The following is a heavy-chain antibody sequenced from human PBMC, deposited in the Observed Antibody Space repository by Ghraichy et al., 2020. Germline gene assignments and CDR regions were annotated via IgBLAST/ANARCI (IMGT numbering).Heavy chain of an antibody. V-gene: IGHV3-30-3*01. CDR2: ISYDGSNK. CDR3: ARGDYDILTGYLVY. CDR1: GFTFSSYA. D-gene: IGHD3-9*01. J-gene: IGHJ4*02. Sequence: GSLRLSCAASGFTFSSYAMHWVRQAPGKGLEWVAVISYDGSNKYYADSVKGRFTISRDNSKNTLYLQMNSLRAEDTAVYYCARGDYDILTGYLVYWGQGTLVTVSS.